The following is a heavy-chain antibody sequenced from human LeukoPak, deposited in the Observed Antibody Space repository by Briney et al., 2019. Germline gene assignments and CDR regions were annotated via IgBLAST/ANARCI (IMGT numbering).Heavy chain of an antibody. D-gene: IGHD2-2*02. CDR2: ISSSSSYI. V-gene: IGHV3-21*01. Sequence: GGSLRLSCAASGFTFSSYSMNWVSQAPGKGLEWVSSISSSSSYIYYADSVKGRFTISRDNAKNSLYLQMNSLRAEDTAVYYCVLVPAAIRWLAFEIWGQGTMVTVSS. CDR3: VLVPAAIRWLAFEI. CDR1: GFTFSSYS. J-gene: IGHJ3*02.